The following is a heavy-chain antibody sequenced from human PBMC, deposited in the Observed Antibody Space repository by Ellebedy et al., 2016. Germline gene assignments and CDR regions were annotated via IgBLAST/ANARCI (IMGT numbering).Heavy chain of an antibody. CDR1: GGSISSGGYS. D-gene: IGHD3-10*01. Sequence: SETLSLXCAVSGGSISSGGYSWSWIRQPPGKGLEWIGYIYHSGSTYYNPSLKSRVTISVDRSKNQFSLKLSSVTAADTAVYYCARAIGGRFGEFPHYFDYWGQGTLVTVSS. J-gene: IGHJ4*02. V-gene: IGHV4-30-2*01. CDR3: ARAIGGRFGEFPHYFDY. CDR2: IYHSGST.